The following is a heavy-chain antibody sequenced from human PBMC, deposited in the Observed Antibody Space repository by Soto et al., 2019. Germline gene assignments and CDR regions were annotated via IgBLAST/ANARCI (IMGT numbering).Heavy chain of an antibody. CDR3: FFFLMIRRPPRSKLFPYRRSSDL. D-gene: IGHD4-17*01. CDR1: GYTFTSSG. Sequence: ASVKVSCTASGYTFTSSGSSWVRHAPVQGLEWMGWISAYNGNTNYAQKLQGRVTMTTDTSTSTAYMELRSLRSDATAVYYFFFFLMIRRPPRSKLFPYRRSSDL. J-gene: IGHJ2*01. CDR2: ISAYNGNT. V-gene: IGHV1-18*01.